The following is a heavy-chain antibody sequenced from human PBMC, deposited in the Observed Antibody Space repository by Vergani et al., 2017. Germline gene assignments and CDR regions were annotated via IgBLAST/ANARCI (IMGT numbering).Heavy chain of an antibody. J-gene: IGHJ5*02. V-gene: IGHV3-7*01. D-gene: IGHD2-2*02. CDR1: GFTFSSYW. Sequence: AASGFTFSSYWMSWVRQAPGKGLEWVANIKQDGSEKYYVDSVKGRFTISRDNAKNSLYLQMNSLRAEDTAVYYCARDSVPLGYCSSTSCYTDNWFDPWSQGTLVTVSS. CDR2: IKQDGSEK. CDR3: ARDSVPLGYCSSTSCYTDNWFDP.